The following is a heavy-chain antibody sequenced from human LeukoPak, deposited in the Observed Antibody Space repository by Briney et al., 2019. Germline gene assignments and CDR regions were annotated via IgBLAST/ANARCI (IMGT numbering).Heavy chain of an antibody. CDR2: ITTSSSHI. D-gene: IGHD5-12*01. J-gene: IGHJ3*02. CDR1: GFTFSTYP. Sequence: GGSLRLSCAASGFTFSTYPLSWVRQAPGKGLEWVSYITTSSSHIYYGDSVKGRFTISRDNAKNSLYLQMNSLRAEDTAVYYCARERVTTTAFDIWGQGTMVTVSS. V-gene: IGHV3-21*01. CDR3: ARERVTTTAFDI.